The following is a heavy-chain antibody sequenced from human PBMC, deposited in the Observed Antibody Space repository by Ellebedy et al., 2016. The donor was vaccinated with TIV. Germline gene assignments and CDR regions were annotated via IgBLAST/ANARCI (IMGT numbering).Heavy chain of an antibody. V-gene: IGHV3-21*01. CDR2: ITSSSTYI. D-gene: IGHD6-19*01. Sequence: GGSLRLSCAASGFTFSSYSMNWVRQAPGKGLEWVSSITSSSTYIYSADSVEGRFTISRDNAKNSLYLQMNSLRAEDTAVYYCARGLRYGWGFDYWGQGTLVTVSS. CDR1: GFTFSSYS. J-gene: IGHJ4*02. CDR3: ARGLRYGWGFDY.